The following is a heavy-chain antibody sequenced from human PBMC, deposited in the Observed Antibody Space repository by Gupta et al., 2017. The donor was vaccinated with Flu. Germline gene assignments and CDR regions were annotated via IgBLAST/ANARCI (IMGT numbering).Heavy chain of an antibody. CDR2: ISSSGSTI. CDR3: ARVERISGYYGGSYYYMDV. J-gene: IGHJ6*03. CDR1: GFTFSSYE. V-gene: IGHV3-48*03. D-gene: IGHD3-22*01. Sequence: EVQLVESGGGLVQPGGSLRLSCAASGFTFSSYEMNWVRQAPGKGLEWVSYISSSGSTIYYADSVKGRFTISRDNAKNSLYLQMNSLRAEDTALYYCARVERISGYYGGSYYYMDVWGKGTTVTVSS.